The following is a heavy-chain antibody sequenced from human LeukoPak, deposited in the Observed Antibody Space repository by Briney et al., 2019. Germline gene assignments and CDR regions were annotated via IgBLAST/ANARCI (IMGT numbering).Heavy chain of an antibody. J-gene: IGHJ1*01. CDR1: GGSFRSYY. D-gene: IGHD3-10*01. CDR3: ATDARNVIDF. V-gene: IGHV4-59*08. Sequence: SETLSLTCTVSGGSFRSYYWSWIRLPPGKGLEWIGFISYSGSSTYNPSLRSRVTIPVATSKNQVSLRLGSVAAADTAVFYIATDARNVIDFWAQGNLVTVSS. CDR2: ISYSGSS.